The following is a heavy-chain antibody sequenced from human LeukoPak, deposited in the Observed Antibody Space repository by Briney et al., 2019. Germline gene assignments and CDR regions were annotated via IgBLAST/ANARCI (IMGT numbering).Heavy chain of an antibody. CDR2: IYTSGST. Sequence: SETLSLTCTVSGGSISSYYWSWIRQPPGKGLEWIGYIYTSGSTNYNPSLKSRVTISVDTSKNQFSLKLSSVTAADTAVYYCARGDKYYYDSSGYWDNRFDPWGQGTLVTVSS. V-gene: IGHV4-4*09. J-gene: IGHJ5*02. CDR3: ARGDKYYYDSSGYWDNRFDP. D-gene: IGHD3-22*01. CDR1: GGSISSYY.